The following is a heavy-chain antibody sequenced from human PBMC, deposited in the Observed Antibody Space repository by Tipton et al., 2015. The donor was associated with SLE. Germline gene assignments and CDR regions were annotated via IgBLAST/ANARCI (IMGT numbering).Heavy chain of an antibody. CDR3: ARTGASGDDFWSVYYPGYFDY. D-gene: IGHD3-3*01. V-gene: IGHV4-34*01. Sequence: TLSLTCAVYGGSFSVHYWSWSWIRQPPGKGLEWIGEINHSGSTNYNPSLKSRVTISVDTSKNQFSLRLNSVTAADTAMYYCARTGASGDDFWSVYYPGYFDYWGQGTLFTVSS. J-gene: IGHJ4*02. CDR1: GGSFSVHY. CDR2: INHSGST.